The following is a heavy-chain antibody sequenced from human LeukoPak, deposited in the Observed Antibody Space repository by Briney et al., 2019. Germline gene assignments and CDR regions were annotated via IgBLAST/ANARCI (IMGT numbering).Heavy chain of an antibody. D-gene: IGHD2-2*01. CDR1: GFTFSSYG. CDR3: ARDRGYCRGTTCYAYYFDS. V-gene: IGHV3-30*03. CDR2: ISYDGSNK. Sequence: GGSLRLSCAASGFTFSSYGMHWVRQAPGKGLEWVAVISYDGSNKYYADSVKGRFTISRDNAKNSLYLQMNSLRAEDTAVYYCARDRGYCRGTTCYAYYFDSWGQGTLVTVSS. J-gene: IGHJ4*02.